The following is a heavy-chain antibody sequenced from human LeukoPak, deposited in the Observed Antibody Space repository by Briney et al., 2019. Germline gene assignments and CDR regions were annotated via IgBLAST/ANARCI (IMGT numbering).Heavy chain of an antibody. Sequence: AASVKVSCKASGGTFSSYAISWVRQAPGQGLEWMGWISAYNGNTNYAQKLQGRVTMTTDTSTSTAYMELRSLRSDDTAVYYCARDRRAGITIFGVVTGGGMDVWGQGTTVTVSS. CDR3: ARDRRAGITIFGVVTGGGMDV. V-gene: IGHV1-18*01. D-gene: IGHD3-3*01. CDR2: ISAYNGNT. J-gene: IGHJ6*02. CDR1: GGTFSSYA.